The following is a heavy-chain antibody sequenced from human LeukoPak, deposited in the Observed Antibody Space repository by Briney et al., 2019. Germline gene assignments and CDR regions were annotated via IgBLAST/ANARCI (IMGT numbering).Heavy chain of an antibody. D-gene: IGHD3-10*01. Sequence: ASVKVSCKASGYTFTSYGISWVRQAPGQGLEWMGIINPSGGSTSYAQKFQGRVTMTRDTSTSTVYMELSSLRSEDTAVYYCARERITMVRGVPLGFDPWGQGTLVTVSS. V-gene: IGHV1-46*01. CDR3: ARERITMVRGVPLGFDP. CDR1: GYTFTSYG. J-gene: IGHJ5*02. CDR2: INPSGGST.